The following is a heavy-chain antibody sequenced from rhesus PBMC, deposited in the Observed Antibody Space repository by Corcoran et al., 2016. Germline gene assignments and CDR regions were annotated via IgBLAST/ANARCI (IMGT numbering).Heavy chain of an antibody. V-gene: IGHV4-80*01. D-gene: IGHD3-28*01. CDR1: GGSFSNYW. Sequence: QVQLQESGPGLVKPSETLSLTCAVSGGSFSNYWWSWIRQPPGKGLEWIGEINGHSGNPNHNPSLKSRVTISKDASKNQFSLKLSSVTAADTAVYWCARLYYFDSGYGFDYWGQGVLVTVSS. CDR2: INGHSGNP. CDR3: ARLYYFDSGYGFDY. J-gene: IGHJ4*01.